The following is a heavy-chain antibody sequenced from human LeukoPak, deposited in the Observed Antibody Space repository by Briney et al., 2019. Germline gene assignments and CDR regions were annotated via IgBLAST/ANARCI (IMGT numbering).Heavy chain of an antibody. V-gene: IGHV3-21*01. CDR2: ITSTGSYI. Sequence: PGGSLRLSCAASAFSFSDYNMNWVRQAPGKGLGWVSSITSTGSYIYYADSVKGRFTISRDNAKNSLFLQLNSLRAEDTAVYYCARDPYSGTYSDYYYYYMDVWGKGTTVTVSS. J-gene: IGHJ6*03. D-gene: IGHD1-26*01. CDR3: ARDPYSGTYSDYYYYYMDV. CDR1: AFSFSDYN.